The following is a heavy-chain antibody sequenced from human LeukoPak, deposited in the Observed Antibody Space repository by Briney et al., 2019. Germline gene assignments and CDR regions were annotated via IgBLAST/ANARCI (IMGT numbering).Heavy chain of an antibody. CDR3: ARDHITLAARVDY. Sequence: ASVKVSCKDSGYTFSTFGISWVRQAPGQGLEWMGWISAYDGNTKYAQKFQGRVTVTTDTSTSTAYMELRSLKSDDTAVYYCARDHITLAARVDYWGQGTLVTVSS. V-gene: IGHV1-18*01. CDR1: GYTFSTFG. CDR2: ISAYDGNT. D-gene: IGHD6-19*01. J-gene: IGHJ4*02.